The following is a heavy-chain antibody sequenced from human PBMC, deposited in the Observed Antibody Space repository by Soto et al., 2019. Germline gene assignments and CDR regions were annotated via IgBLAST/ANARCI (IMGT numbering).Heavy chain of an antibody. CDR2: IYYSGTA. CDR3: ARGGSNLVYYFDY. J-gene: IGHJ4*02. Sequence: SETLSLTCTVSGVSISTTNHYWGLIRQPPGKGPEWIASIYYSGTAYYNPSLRSRVTMSVDTSTNQFYLKATSVTAADTAVYYCARGGSNLVYYFDYWGQGTLVTVSS. CDR1: GVSISTTNHY. D-gene: IGHD6-13*01. V-gene: IGHV4-39*01.